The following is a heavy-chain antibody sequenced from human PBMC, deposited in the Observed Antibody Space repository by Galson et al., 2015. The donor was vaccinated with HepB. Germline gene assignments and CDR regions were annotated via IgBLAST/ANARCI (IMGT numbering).Heavy chain of an antibody. Sequence: SVKVSCKASGYTFSTYSITWVRQAPGQGLEWMGWISPYNGDTTYARKLQGRVTMTTDTFTSTAYMELRSLRSDDTAVYYCARGALVAVVGGTQNNRFDPWGQGTLVTVSS. CDR3: ARGALVAVVGGTQNNRFDP. V-gene: IGHV1-18*01. CDR1: GYTFSTYS. CDR2: ISPYNGDT. D-gene: IGHD2-15*01. J-gene: IGHJ5*02.